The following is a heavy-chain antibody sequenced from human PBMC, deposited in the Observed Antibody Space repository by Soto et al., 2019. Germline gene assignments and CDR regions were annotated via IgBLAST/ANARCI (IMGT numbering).Heavy chain of an antibody. CDR2: IWYDGGHK. V-gene: IGHV3-33*01. J-gene: IGHJ4*02. CDR3: ARGNWNSGYFDY. CDR1: GFTVSNYG. D-gene: IGHD1-7*01. Sequence: QVQLVESGGGVVQPGRSLRLSCAASGFTVSNYGMHWVRQAPGKGLEWVAVIWYDGGHKDNADSVRGRFTISRDNSKNTLYLQMNSLRAEDTAVYYCARGNWNSGYFDYWGQGTLVTVSS.